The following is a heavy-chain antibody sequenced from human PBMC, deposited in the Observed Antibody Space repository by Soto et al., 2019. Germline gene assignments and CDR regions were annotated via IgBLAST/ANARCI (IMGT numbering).Heavy chain of an antibody. CDR2: FDPEDDET. Sequence: ASVKVSCKVSGSTLTKLSMHWVRQAPGQGLEWMGGFDPEDDETIYAQNFQDRVTMTEDTSTDTAYMELSSLRSEDTAVYYCATVRFLEWPPRGFYHYGMDVWGQGTTVTVSS. CDR3: ATVRFLEWPPRGFYHYGMDV. CDR1: GSTLTKLS. J-gene: IGHJ6*02. D-gene: IGHD3-3*01. V-gene: IGHV1-24*01.